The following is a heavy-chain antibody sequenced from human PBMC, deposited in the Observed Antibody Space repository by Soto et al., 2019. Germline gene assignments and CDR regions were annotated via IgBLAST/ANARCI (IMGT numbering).Heavy chain of an antibody. D-gene: IGHD6-6*01. CDR3: ARVKVSGQLGEYYYGMDV. CDR1: GYTFTGYY. J-gene: IGHJ6*02. CDR2: INPNSGGT. V-gene: IGHV1-2*02. Sequence: VASVKVSCKASGYTFTGYYMHWVRQARGQGLEWMGWINPNSGGTNYAQKFQGRVTMTRDASISTAYMELSRLRSDDTAVYYCARVKVSGQLGEYYYGMDVWGQGTTVTVSS.